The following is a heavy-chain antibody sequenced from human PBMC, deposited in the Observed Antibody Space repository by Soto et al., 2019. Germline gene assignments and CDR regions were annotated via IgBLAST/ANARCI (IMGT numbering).Heavy chain of an antibody. J-gene: IGHJ4*02. CDR1: GYTFTNYA. CDR2: VNAGNGNT. V-gene: IGHV1-3*01. D-gene: IGHD3-10*01. CDR3: ARARLLDY. Sequence: GASVKVSCKASGYTFTNYAMHWVRQAPGQRLEWMGWVNAGNGNTKYSQKFQGRVTITRDSSASTAYMELSSLRSEDTAVYFCARARLLDYWGKGTLVTGS.